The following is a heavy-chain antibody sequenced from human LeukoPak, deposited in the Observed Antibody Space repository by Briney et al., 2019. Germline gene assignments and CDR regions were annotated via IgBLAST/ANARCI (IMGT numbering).Heavy chain of an antibody. CDR3: ARAGLKDSSSWHDRLDP. CDR2: LVPMYDVA. J-gene: IGHJ5*02. CDR1: GGTFSNYQ. Sequence: ASVKVSCKATGGTFSNYQFIWVRQAPGQGLEWLGGLVPMYDVANYAQKVQGRVTITADESTNTVYMELSSLRSEDTAVYYCARAGLKDSSSWHDRLDPWGQGTLVTVSS. D-gene: IGHD6-13*01. V-gene: IGHV1-69*01.